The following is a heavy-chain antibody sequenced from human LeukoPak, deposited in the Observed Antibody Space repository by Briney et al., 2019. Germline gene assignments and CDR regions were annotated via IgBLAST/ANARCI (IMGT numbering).Heavy chain of an antibody. J-gene: IGHJ5*02. CDR2: INPKNGGT. D-gene: IGHD2-21*01. CDR3: ARDGEAYCGGDCYTSWFDP. V-gene: IGHV1-2*02. CDR1: RNIFTGYF. Sequence: ASVKVSCKASRNIFTGYFIHWVRQAPGQGLEWMGWINPKNGGTNPAEKFQGRVTMTRDTSLSTAYMELRSLRSDDTAVYYCARDGEAYCGGDCYTSWFDPWGQGTLVTVSS.